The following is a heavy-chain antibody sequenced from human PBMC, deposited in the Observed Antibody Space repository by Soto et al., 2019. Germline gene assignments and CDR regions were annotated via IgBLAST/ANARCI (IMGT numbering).Heavy chain of an antibody. CDR3: ARLHSHGTYGMDV. V-gene: IGHV1-69*01. CDR1: GGSFSYT. J-gene: IGHJ6*02. D-gene: IGHD5-18*01. Sequence: QMHLVQSGAEVKKPGSSVKVSCKASGGSFSYTLSWVRQAPGQGLEWMGGIIPIFGTTKYAQKFQDRVTITADESTKTAYIELNTLRSEDTAVYYCARLHSHGTYGMDVWGQGTTVTVSS. CDR2: IIPIFGTT.